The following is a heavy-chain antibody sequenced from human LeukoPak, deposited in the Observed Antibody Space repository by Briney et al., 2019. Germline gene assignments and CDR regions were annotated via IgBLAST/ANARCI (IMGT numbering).Heavy chain of an antibody. D-gene: IGHD5/OR15-5a*01. Sequence: PSETLSLNCTVSDGSINTYYWSWTRLPAGKGLQWIGRIYTRVITTYNPSPKSRVTMSVDTSRSQFSLKLTSVTAADTAVDFCARGHQGSTPHDAFDVWGQGTMVTGSS. J-gene: IGHJ3*01. CDR3: ARGHQGSTPHDAFDV. V-gene: IGHV4-4*07. CDR1: DGSINTYY. CDR2: IYTRVIT.